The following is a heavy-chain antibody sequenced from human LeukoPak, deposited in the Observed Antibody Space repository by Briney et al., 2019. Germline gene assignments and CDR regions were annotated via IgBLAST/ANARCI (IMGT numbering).Heavy chain of an antibody. D-gene: IGHD4-17*01. J-gene: IGHJ2*01. CDR3: ARNDYGDYWYFDL. V-gene: IGHV3-53*01. Sequence: PGGSLRLSCAASGFTVSSNYMSWVRQAPGKGLEWVSVIYSGGSTYYADSVKGRFTISRDNSKNTLYLQMNSLRAEDTAVYYCARNDYGDYWYFDLWGRGTLVTVSS. CDR2: IYSGGST. CDR1: GFTVSSNY.